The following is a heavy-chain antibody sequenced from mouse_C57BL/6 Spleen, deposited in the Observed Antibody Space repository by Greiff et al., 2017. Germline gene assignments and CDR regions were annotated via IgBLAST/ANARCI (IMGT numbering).Heavy chain of an antibody. CDR3: ARYYYGDWYFDV. J-gene: IGHJ1*03. CDR2: INPNNGGT. V-gene: IGHV1-18*01. CDR1: GYTFTDYN. D-gene: IGHD1-1*01. Sequence: VQLQQSGPELVKPGASVKIPCKASGYTFTDYNMDWVKQSHGTSLEWIGDINPNNGGTIYNQKFKGKATLTVDKSSSTAYMELRSLTSEDTAVYYCARYYYGDWYFDVWGTGTTVTVSS.